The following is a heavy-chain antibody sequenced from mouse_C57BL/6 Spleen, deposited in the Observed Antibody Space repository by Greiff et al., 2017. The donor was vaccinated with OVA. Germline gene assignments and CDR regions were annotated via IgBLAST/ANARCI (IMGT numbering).Heavy chain of an antibody. CDR3: AIYGSSYAMDY. D-gene: IGHD1-1*01. CDR1: GYTFTDYY. J-gene: IGHJ4*01. V-gene: IGHV1-26*01. Sequence: EVQLQQSGPELVKPGASVKISCKASGYTFTDYYMNWVKQSHGKSLEWIGDINPNNGGTSYNQKFKGKATLTVDKSSSTAYMELRSLTSEDSAVYYCAIYGSSYAMDYWGQGTSVTVSS. CDR2: INPNNGGT.